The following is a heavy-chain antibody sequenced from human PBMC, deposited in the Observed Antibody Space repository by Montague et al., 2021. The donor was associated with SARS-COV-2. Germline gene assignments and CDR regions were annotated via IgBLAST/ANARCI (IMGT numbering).Heavy chain of an antibody. CDR1: GGSFSGFH. D-gene: IGHD3-22*01. V-gene: IGHV4-34*01. CDR2: INHSGSI. CDR3: ARGPLGDNMVVVVIGFYYYMDV. Sequence: SETLSLTCAVSGGSFSGFHWTWVRQSPGEGLEWIGQINHSGSIKYNPSLKSRVTILIDTSKNQFSLKLTSVTAADTAVYYCARGPLGDNMVVVVIGFYYYMDVWGKGTTVTVSS. J-gene: IGHJ6*03.